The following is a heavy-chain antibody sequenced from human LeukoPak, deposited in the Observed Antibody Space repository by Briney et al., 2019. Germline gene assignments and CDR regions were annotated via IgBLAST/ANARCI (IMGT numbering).Heavy chain of an antibody. J-gene: IGHJ4*02. CDR2: IKQDGSEK. CDR1: GFTFSSYS. V-gene: IGHV3-7*01. CDR3: ARHIGTYYDY. D-gene: IGHD2-21*01. Sequence: PGGSLRLSCAASGFTFSSYSMNWVRQAPGKGLEWVANIKQDGSEKYYVDSVKGRFTISRDNAKNSLYLQMNSLRAEDTAVYYCARHIGTYYDYWGQGTLVTVSS.